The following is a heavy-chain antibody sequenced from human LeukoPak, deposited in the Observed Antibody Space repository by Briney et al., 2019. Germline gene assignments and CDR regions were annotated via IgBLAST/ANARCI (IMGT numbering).Heavy chain of an antibody. V-gene: IGHV3-72*01. Sequence: GGSLRLSCAASGFTFSSYSMNRVRQAPGKGLEWVGRSRNKAKSYTTEYAASVKGRFTISRDDSKNSLYLQMNSLETEDTAVYYCVRVGSVSGSDYLDYWGQGTLVTVSS. CDR1: GFTFSSYS. J-gene: IGHJ4*02. D-gene: IGHD6-19*01. CDR3: VRVGSVSGSDYLDY. CDR2: SRNKAKSYTT.